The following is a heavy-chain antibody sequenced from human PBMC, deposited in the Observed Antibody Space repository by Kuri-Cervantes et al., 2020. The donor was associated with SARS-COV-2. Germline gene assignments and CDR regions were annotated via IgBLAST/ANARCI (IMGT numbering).Heavy chain of an antibody. V-gene: IGHV1-69*05. CDR2: IIPIFGTA. D-gene: IGHD3-3*01. Sequence: SVKVSCKASGGTFSSYAISWVRQAPGQGLEWMGGIIPIFGTANYAQKFQGRVTITTDESTSTAYMELSRLRSDDTAVYYCASSRITIFGVVITHWFDPWGQGTLVTVSS. CDR3: ASSRITIFGVVITHWFDP. J-gene: IGHJ5*02. CDR1: GGTFSSYA.